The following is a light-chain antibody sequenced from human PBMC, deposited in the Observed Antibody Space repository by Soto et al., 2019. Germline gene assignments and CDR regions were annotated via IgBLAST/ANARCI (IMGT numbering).Light chain of an antibody. CDR3: SSYGSGNARL. J-gene: IGLJ1*01. CDR1: SSDVGGYKY. CDR2: EVS. V-gene: IGLV2-14*01. Sequence: QSALTQPASVSGSPGQSSTISFTGTSSDVGGYKYVSWYQQHPGKAPKLIIYEVSNRPSGVSNRFSGSKSGNTASLTISGLQAEDEADYYCSSYGSGNARLFGTGTKATVL.